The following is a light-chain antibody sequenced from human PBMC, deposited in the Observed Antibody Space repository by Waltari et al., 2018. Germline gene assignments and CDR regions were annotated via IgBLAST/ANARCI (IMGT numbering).Light chain of an antibody. CDR2: KAN. Sequence: QTVVTQEPSSSVSPGGTVTLACALCSGSLSTTSYATWYQQTPGQAPRTLVYKANARSSGVPDRFSGSILGNTAALTITGAQADDESDYYCALYMGSGIWVFGGGTRLTVL. V-gene: IGLV8-61*01. CDR1: SGSLSTTSY. J-gene: IGLJ3*02. CDR3: ALYMGSGIWV.